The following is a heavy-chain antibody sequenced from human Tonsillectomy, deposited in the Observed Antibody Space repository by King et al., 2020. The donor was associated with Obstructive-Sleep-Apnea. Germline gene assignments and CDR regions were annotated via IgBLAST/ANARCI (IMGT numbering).Heavy chain of an antibody. CDR2: ISSSATTI. J-gene: IGHJ6*02. CDR3: AREVYSLTGYSYSGYYGMDV. V-gene: IGHV3-11*01. CDR1: GFTFSDFY. Sequence: VQLVESGGGLVKPGGSLRLSCAASGFTFSDFYMSWIRQAPGKGLEWVSYISSSATTIYYADSVRGRFTISRDNAKNSVYLQMNSLRAEDTAVYYCAREVYSLTGYSYSGYYGMDVWGQGTTVTVSS. D-gene: IGHD3-9*01.